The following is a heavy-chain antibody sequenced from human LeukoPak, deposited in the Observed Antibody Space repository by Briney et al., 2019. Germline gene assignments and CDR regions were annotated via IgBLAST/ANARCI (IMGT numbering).Heavy chain of an antibody. CDR3: ARDHNNATDV. J-gene: IGHJ6*02. V-gene: IGHV1-2*02. CDR2: INPNSGGI. D-gene: IGHD1-14*01. Sequence: ASVKVSCKASGYIFTAYYIHWVRQAPGQGLEWMGWINPNSGGINYAQNFQGRVTMTRDTSISTAYMELSRLRSDDTAVYYCARDHNNATDVWGQGTTVIVS. CDR1: GYIFTAYY.